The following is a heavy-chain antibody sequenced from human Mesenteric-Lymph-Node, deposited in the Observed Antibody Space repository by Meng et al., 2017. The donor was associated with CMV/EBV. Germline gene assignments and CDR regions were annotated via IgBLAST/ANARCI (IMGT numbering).Heavy chain of an antibody. CDR3: ARESMDNRWYHYRYFDL. CDR2: INPNTGGT. D-gene: IGHD6-13*01. Sequence: YTLTEYYIHWVRQAPGQGLEWVGRINPNTGGTNYAQIFQGRVTMTRDTSISTAYMDLSRLTSDDTAVYYCARESMDNRWYHYRYFDLWGRGTLVTVSS. CDR1: YTLTEYY. V-gene: IGHV1-2*06. J-gene: IGHJ2*01.